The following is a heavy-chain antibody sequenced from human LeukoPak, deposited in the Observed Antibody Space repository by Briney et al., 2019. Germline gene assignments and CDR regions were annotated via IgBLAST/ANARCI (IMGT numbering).Heavy chain of an antibody. Sequence: GGSLRLSCAASGFTFSSYSMNWVRQAPGKGLEWVSSISSSSSYIYYADSVKGRFTISRDNSKNTLYLEMNSLRADDTAVYYCAKGKSVAGIFDYWGQGTLVTVSS. J-gene: IGHJ4*02. CDR2: ISSSSSYI. D-gene: IGHD6-19*01. CDR1: GFTFSSYS. V-gene: IGHV3-21*04. CDR3: AKGKSVAGIFDY.